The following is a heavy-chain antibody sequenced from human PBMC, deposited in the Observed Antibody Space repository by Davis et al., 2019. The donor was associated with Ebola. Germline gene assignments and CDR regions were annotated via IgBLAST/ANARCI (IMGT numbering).Heavy chain of an antibody. V-gene: IGHV3-33*08. J-gene: IGHJ6*02. Sequence: GGSLRLSCAASGFTFSSYGMHWVRQAPGKGLEWVAVIWYDGSNKYYADSVKGRFTISRDNSKNTLYLQMNSLRAEDTAVYYCARDPTHYDFWSGYYSYYYGMDVWGQGTTVTVSS. CDR1: GFTFSSYG. CDR3: ARDPTHYDFWSGYYSYYYGMDV. CDR2: IWYDGSNK. D-gene: IGHD3-3*01.